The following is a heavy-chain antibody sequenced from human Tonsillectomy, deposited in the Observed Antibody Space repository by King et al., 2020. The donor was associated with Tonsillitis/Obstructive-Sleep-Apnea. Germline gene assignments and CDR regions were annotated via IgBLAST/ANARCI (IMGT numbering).Heavy chain of an antibody. CDR2: ISAYNGNT. Sequence: QLVQSGAKVKKPGASVKVSCKASGYTFSSYGISWVRQAPGQGLEWMGWISAYNGNTNYAQKLQGRVTMTTDTSTSTAYMEVRSLRSDDTAVYYCARDSMSHYFDSSGYHTFDYWGQGTLVTVSS. CDR1: GYTFSSYG. CDR3: ARDSMSHYFDSSGYHTFDY. D-gene: IGHD3-22*01. V-gene: IGHV1-18*01. J-gene: IGHJ4*02.